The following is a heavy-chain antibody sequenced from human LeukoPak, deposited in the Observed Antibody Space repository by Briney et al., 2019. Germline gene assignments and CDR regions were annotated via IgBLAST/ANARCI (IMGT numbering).Heavy chain of an antibody. V-gene: IGHV3-23*01. D-gene: IGHD3-10*01. CDR2: ISGTVGST. J-gene: IGHJ5*02. Sequence: GGSLRLSCAASGVTFSSYAMSWVRQAPGPGGGWVSGISGTVGSTAYAASGNGRFAISGHNAKNTPYLQVNSLRAAATAGYYCAKDPAGLWFGGGPWGQGTLVTVFS. CDR3: AKDPAGLWFGGGP. CDR1: GVTFSSYA.